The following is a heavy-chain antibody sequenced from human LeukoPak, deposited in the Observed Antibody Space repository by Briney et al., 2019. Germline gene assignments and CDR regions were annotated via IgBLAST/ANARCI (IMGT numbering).Heavy chain of an antibody. CDR3: AKDPVSHWYFDL. CDR2: ISAGGITT. J-gene: IGHJ2*01. Sequence: GGFLRLSCAPSGFTFSSYAMSWVRQAPGKGLEWVSAISAGGITTYYANSVKGRFTISRDNSKSSLYLQMNSLRAGDTAVYYCAKDPVSHWYFDLWGRGTLVTVSS. V-gene: IGHV3-23*01. CDR1: GFTFSSYA. D-gene: IGHD2-8*01.